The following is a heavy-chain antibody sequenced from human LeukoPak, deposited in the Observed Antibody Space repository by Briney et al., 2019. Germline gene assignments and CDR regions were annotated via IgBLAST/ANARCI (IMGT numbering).Heavy chain of an antibody. J-gene: IGHJ3*02. CDR3: ASVDAMVRGVIVAFDI. D-gene: IGHD3-10*01. CDR2: IRYDGSNK. V-gene: IGHV3-30*02. Sequence: GGSLRLSCAAYGFTFSSYGMHWVRRAPGKGLEWVAFIRYDGSNKYYADSVKGRFTISRDNAKNSLYLQMNSLRAEDTAVYYCASVDAMVRGVIVAFDIWGQGTMVTVSS. CDR1: GFTFSSYG.